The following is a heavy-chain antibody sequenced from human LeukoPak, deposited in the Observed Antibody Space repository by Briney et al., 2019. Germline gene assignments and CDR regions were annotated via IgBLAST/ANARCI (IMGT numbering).Heavy chain of an antibody. CDR2: VSGSGDRI. Sequence: GGSLRLSCAASGFTFSSSALGWVRQAPGKGLEWVSAVSGSGDRIDYADSVKGRFTISRDNSKDTLFLQMSSLRAEDTAVYFCATGPPFDNWGQGTLVTVST. CDR1: GFTFSSSA. J-gene: IGHJ4*02. V-gene: IGHV3-23*01. CDR3: ATGPPFDN.